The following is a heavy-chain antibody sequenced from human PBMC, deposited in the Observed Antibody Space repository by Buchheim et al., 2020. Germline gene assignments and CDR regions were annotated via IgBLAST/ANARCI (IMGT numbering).Heavy chain of an antibody. J-gene: IGHJ4*02. CDR2: IRTTANGGTT. D-gene: IGHD5-18*01. CDR1: GFTFGEFA. V-gene: IGHV3-49*05. Sequence: QLVESGGDLVTPGRSLRLSCTASGFTFGEFAMTWFRQAPGKGLEWVGFIRTTANGGTTEHAASVKGRFTISRDDSTSIAYLQMNSLKAEDIAVYYCTRGRYRFGLWGQGTL. CDR3: TRGRYRFGL.